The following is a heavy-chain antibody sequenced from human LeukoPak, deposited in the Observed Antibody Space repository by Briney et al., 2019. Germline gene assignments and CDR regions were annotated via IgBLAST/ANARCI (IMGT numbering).Heavy chain of an antibody. Sequence: GGSLRLSCAASGFSFISHAMSWVRQAPGEGLEWVSAISGSGDNTFYAGSVRGRFTISRDNSKNTLYLQMDSLRAEDTAIYYCAKDFRGAGYFFDYWGQGTLVAVSS. CDR1: GFSFISHA. CDR2: ISGSGDNT. J-gene: IGHJ4*02. CDR3: AKDFRGAGYFFDY. D-gene: IGHD3-10*01. V-gene: IGHV3-23*01.